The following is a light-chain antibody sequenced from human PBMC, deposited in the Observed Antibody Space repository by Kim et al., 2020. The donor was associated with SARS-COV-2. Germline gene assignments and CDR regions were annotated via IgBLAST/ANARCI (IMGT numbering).Light chain of an antibody. CDR1: QRVGSN. Sequence: PGERAALSCRASQRVGSNLAWYQQQPGQAPRLLIYGASTRATGIPARFSGSGSGTEFTLTISSLQSEDFAVYYCQQYNNWPFSITFGQGTRLEIK. CDR3: QQYNNWPFSIT. CDR2: GAS. J-gene: IGKJ5*01. V-gene: IGKV3-15*01.